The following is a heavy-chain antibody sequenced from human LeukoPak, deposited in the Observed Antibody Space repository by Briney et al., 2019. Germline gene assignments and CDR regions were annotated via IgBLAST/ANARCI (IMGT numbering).Heavy chain of an antibody. CDR1: GFTFSSYS. V-gene: IGHV3-21*01. D-gene: IGHD2/OR15-2a*01. CDR3: ARDLTFSGWFDP. CDR2: ISSSSSYI. J-gene: IGHJ5*02. Sequence: GGSLRLSCAASGFTFSSYSMNWVRQAPGKGLEWVSSISSSSSYIYYADSVKGRFTISRDNAKNSLYLQMNSLRAEDTAVYYCARDLTFSGWFDPWGQGTLVTVSS.